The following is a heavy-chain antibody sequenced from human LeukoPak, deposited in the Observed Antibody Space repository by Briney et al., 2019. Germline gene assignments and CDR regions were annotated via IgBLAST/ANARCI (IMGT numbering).Heavy chain of an antibody. CDR3: AKSPRDSSSWANFDY. CDR1: GFTVSSNY. CDR2: ISGSGGST. Sequence: GGALRLSCAASGFTVSSNYLSWVRQAPGKGLEWVSTISGSGGSTYYADSVKGRFTISRDNSKDTLYLQMNSLRAEDTAVYYCAKSPRDSSSWANFDYWGQGTLVTVSS. D-gene: IGHD6-13*01. V-gene: IGHV3-23*01. J-gene: IGHJ4*02.